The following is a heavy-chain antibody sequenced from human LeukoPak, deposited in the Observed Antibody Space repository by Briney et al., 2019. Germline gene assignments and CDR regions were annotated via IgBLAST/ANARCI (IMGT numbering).Heavy chain of an antibody. CDR1: GGSISSGDYY. D-gene: IGHD6-19*01. J-gene: IGHJ4*02. CDR2: IYYSGST. CDR3: ARGPPEWLAFDY. Sequence: SETLSLTCTVPGGSISSGDYYWSWIRQPPGKGLEWIGCIYYSGSTYYNPSLKSRVTISVDTSKNQFSLKLSSVTAADTAVYYCARGPPEWLAFDYWGQGTLVTVSS. V-gene: IGHV4-30-4*08.